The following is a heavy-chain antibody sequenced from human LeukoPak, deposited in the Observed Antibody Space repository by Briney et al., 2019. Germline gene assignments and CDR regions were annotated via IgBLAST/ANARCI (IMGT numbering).Heavy chain of an antibody. CDR1: GFTFSSYE. Sequence: GGSLRLSCAASGFTFSSYEMNWVRQAPEKGLEWVSYISSSGSTIYYADSVKGRFTISRDNAKNSLYLQMNSLRAEDTAVYYCAREDGYNWNYGYWGQGTLVTVSS. J-gene: IGHJ4*02. V-gene: IGHV3-48*03. CDR2: ISSSGSTI. D-gene: IGHD1-20*01. CDR3: AREDGYNWNYGY.